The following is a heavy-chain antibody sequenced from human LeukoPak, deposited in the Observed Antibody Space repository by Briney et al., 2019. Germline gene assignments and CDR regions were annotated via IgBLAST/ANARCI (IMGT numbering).Heavy chain of an antibody. J-gene: IGHJ3*02. V-gene: IGHV3-48*03. CDR1: GFTLSSYA. Sequence: GGSLRLSCAASGFTLSSYAMSWVRQAPGKGLEWVSYISTAGTIYYADSVKGRFTISRDNAKNSLYLQMNSLRAEDTAVYYCAREMTSMVRGVPDAFDIWGQGTMVTVSS. CDR2: ISTAGTI. CDR3: AREMTSMVRGVPDAFDI. D-gene: IGHD3-10*01.